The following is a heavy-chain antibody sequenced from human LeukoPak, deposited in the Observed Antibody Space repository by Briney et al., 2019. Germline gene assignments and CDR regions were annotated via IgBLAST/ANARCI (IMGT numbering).Heavy chain of an antibody. Sequence: GGSLRLSCAASGFTFSSYSMNWVRQVPGKGLEWVSSISSSSSYIYYADSVKGRFTISRDNAKNSLYLQMNSLRAEDTAVYYCARDSSLTSMDVWGQGTTVTVSS. J-gene: IGHJ6*02. D-gene: IGHD6-13*01. CDR2: ISSSSSYI. CDR1: GFTFSSYS. CDR3: ARDSSLTSMDV. V-gene: IGHV3-21*01.